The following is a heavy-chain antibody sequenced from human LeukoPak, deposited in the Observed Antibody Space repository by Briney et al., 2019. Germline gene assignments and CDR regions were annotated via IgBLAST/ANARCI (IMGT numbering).Heavy chain of an antibody. CDR2: ISGYSDYI. CDR3: ARAFDP. J-gene: IGHJ5*02. CDR1: GFKFNSYS. V-gene: IGHV3-21*06. Sequence: GGSLRLSCAGSGFKFNSYSMNWVRQAPGKGLDWVSSISGYSDYIFYADSVRGRFTVSRDNAKNSLYLQMDSLRVEDTAVYYCARAFDPWGQGTLVAVSS.